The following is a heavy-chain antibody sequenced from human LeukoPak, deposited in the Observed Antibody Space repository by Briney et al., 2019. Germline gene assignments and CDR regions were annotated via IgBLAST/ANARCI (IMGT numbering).Heavy chain of an antibody. CDR3: AREGRYSSSWINYYYYYMDV. D-gene: IGHD6-13*01. CDR1: GYIFTSYG. Sequence: ASVKVSCKASGYIFTSYGISWVRQAPGQGLEWMGWINSYNGNTKYTQKVQGRVTMTIDTSTSTAYMEVRSLRSDDTAVYYCAREGRYSSSWINYYYYYMDVWGKGTTVTVSS. V-gene: IGHV1-18*01. J-gene: IGHJ6*03. CDR2: INSYNGNT.